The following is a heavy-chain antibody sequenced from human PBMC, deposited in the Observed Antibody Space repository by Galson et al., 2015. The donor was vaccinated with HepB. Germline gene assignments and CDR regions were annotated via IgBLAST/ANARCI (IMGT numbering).Heavy chain of an antibody. D-gene: IGHD1-7*01. CDR3: AGGTRAYYFDY. CDR2: ISWNRGSI. V-gene: IGHV3-9*01. Sequence: SLRLSCAASGFTFDDFAMHWVRQAPGKGLEWVSGISWNRGSIGYADSVKGRFTISRDNAKNSLYLQMNSLRAEDTALYYCAGGTRAYYFDYWGQGTLVTVSS. CDR1: GFTFDDFA. J-gene: IGHJ4*02.